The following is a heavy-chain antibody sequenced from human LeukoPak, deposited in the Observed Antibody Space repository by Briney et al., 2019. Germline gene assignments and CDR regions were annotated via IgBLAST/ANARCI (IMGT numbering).Heavy chain of an antibody. CDR3: ARVATGWFGEDPDSYYFDY. CDR2: ISYDGSYK. Sequence: GGSLRLSCAASEFTFSTYGMHWVRQAPGKGLEWVAVISYDGSYKFYADSVKGRFTISRDNSKNTLYLQMNSLRAEDTAVYYCARVATGWFGEDPDSYYFDYWGQGTLVTVSS. V-gene: IGHV3-30*03. CDR1: EFTFSTYG. J-gene: IGHJ4*02. D-gene: IGHD3-10*01.